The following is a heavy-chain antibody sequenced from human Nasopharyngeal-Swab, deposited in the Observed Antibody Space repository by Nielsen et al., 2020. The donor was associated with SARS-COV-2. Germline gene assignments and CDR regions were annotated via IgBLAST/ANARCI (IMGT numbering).Heavy chain of an antibody. D-gene: IGHD2-2*01. CDR1: GFTFSSYA. J-gene: IGHJ4*02. Sequence: GESLKISCAASGFTFSSYAMYWVRQAPGKGLEWVAVISYDGSNKYYADSVKGRFTISRDNSKNTLYLQMNSLRAEDTAVYYCASGSPINVVPAARHPRQFDYWGQGTLVTVSS. CDR3: ASGSPINVVPAARHPRQFDY. CDR2: ISYDGSNK. V-gene: IGHV3-30-3*01.